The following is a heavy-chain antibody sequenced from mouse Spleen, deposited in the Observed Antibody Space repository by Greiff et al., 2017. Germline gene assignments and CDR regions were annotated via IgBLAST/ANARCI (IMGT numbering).Heavy chain of an antibody. V-gene: IGHV1-7*01. CDR2: INPSTGYT. Sequence: QVQLKQSGAELAKPGASVKMSCKASGYTFTSYWMHWVKQRPGQGLEWIGYINPSTGYTEYNQKFKDKATLTADKSSSTAYMQLSSLTSEDSAVYYCARGGYDYDDWYFDVWGAGTTVTVSS. D-gene: IGHD2-4*01. J-gene: IGHJ1*01. CDR3: ARGGYDYDDWYFDV. CDR1: GYTFTSYW.